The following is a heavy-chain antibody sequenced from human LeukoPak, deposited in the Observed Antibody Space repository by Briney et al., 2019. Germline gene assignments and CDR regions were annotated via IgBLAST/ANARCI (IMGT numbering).Heavy chain of an antibody. CDR2: ISWNSGSI. D-gene: IGHD3-22*01. Sequence: GGSLRLSCAASGFTFDDYAMHWVRQAPGTGLEWVSGISWNSGSIGYADSVKGRFTISRDNAKNSLYLQMNSLRAEDTALYYCAKHYYYDSSGHLDYWGQGTLVTVSS. CDR1: GFTFDDYA. J-gene: IGHJ4*02. CDR3: AKHYYYDSSGHLDY. V-gene: IGHV3-9*01.